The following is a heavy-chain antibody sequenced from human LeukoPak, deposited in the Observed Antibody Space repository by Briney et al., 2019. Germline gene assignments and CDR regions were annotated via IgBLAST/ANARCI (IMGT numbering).Heavy chain of an antibody. V-gene: IGHV3-11*01. D-gene: IGHD3-10*01. J-gene: IGHJ5*02. CDR1: GFTFSDYY. CDR2: ISRSDTTI. CDR3: ARDVLLWFGELLPAWFDP. Sequence: PGGSLRLSCAASGFTFSDYYMSWIRQAPGKGLEWVASISRSDTTIYYADSVKGRFTISRDNAKNSLYLQMNSLRAEDTAVYYCARDVLLWFGELLPAWFDPWGQGTLVTVSS.